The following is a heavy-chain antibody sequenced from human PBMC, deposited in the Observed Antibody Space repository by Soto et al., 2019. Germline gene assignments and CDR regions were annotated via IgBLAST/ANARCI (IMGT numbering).Heavy chain of an antibody. Sequence: GGSLRLSCAASGFTFSDSYMSWIRQAPGKGLEWISYITFSGNTVYYADSLKGRFTISRNIAKNSLYLQMNRLRAEDTAVYYLVRVSGREKSSMDVWGQGTTVSVSS. CDR1: GFTFSDSY. V-gene: IGHV3-11*01. CDR2: ITFSGNTV. J-gene: IGHJ6*02. CDR3: VRVSGREKSSMDV. D-gene: IGHD1-26*01.